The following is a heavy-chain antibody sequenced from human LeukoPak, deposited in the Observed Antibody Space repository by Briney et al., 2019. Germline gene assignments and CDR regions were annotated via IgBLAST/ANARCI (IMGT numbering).Heavy chain of an antibody. CDR1: GGSISSYY. CDR3: ARDSVDTAMVTGYYYYYYMDV. J-gene: IGHJ6*03. CDR2: IYYSGST. V-gene: IGHV4-59*01. Sequence: PSETLSLTCTVSGGSISSYYWSWIRQPPGKGLEWIGYIYYSGSTNYNPSLKSRVTISVDTSKNQFSLKLSSVTAADTAVYYCARDSVDTAMVTGYYYYYYMDVWGKGTTVTVSS. D-gene: IGHD5-18*01.